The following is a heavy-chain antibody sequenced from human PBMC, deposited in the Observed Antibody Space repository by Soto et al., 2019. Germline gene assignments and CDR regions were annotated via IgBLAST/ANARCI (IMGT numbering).Heavy chain of an antibody. CDR3: ALGGYNYGRPFDF. CDR1: GASTSNYH. J-gene: IGHJ4*02. V-gene: IGHV4-59*01. CDR2: VYHRGTT. D-gene: IGHD5-18*01. Sequence: SETLSLTCSVSGASTSNYHYSWIRQSPGQGLEWIGYVYHRGTTYYTPSLKSRVNMSVDTSTNEFYLNLKSVTAADTAVYYCALGGYNYGRPFDFWGQGTLVTVSS.